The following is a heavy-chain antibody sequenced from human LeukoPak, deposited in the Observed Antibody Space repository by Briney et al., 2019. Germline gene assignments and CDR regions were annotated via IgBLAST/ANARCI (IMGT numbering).Heavy chain of an antibody. J-gene: IGHJ4*02. Sequence: PGGSLRLSCAASGFTFSSYWMSWVRQAPGKGLEWVANIKQDGSEKDSVDSVKGRFTISRDNAKNSLYLQMNSLRVEDTAVYYCARDRSGDGDYDYWGQGTLVTVSS. CDR1: GFTFSSYW. D-gene: IGHD4-17*01. V-gene: IGHV3-7*01. CDR2: IKQDGSEK. CDR3: ARDRSGDGDYDY.